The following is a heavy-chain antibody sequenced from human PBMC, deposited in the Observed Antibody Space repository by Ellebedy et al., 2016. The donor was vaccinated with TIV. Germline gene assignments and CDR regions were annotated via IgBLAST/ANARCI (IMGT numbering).Heavy chain of an antibody. Sequence: GGSLRLXCAASGFTLSNYWMSWVRQAPGKGLEWVANINRDGSDIYYVDSMKGRFTVSRDNAKNSLYLQMSSLRAEDTAVYYCARDSGIRTVDVWGKGTKVTASS. CDR3: ARDSGIRTVDV. V-gene: IGHV3-7*01. CDR2: INRDGSDI. CDR1: GFTLSNYW. D-gene: IGHD3-3*02. J-gene: IGHJ6*04.